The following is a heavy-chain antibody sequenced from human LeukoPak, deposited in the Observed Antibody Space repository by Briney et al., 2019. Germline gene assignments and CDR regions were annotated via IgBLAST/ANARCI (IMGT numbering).Heavy chain of an antibody. D-gene: IGHD3-22*01. CDR3: AKDRSEYYYDSSGSPGD. J-gene: IGHJ4*02. Sequence: GGSLRLSCAASGFTFSSYGMSWVRQAPGKGLEWGSAISGSGGSTYYADSVKGRFTISRDNSKNTLYLQMNSLRAEDTAVYYCAKDRSEYYYDSSGSPGDWGQGTLVTVSS. CDR2: ISGSGGST. V-gene: IGHV3-23*01. CDR1: GFTFSSYG.